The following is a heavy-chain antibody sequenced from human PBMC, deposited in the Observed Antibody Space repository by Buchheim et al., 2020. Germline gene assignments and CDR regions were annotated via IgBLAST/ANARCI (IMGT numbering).Heavy chain of an antibody. CDR3: ATDLNWLLFEH. J-gene: IGHJ4*02. CDR2: ISHDGTVT. V-gene: IGHV3-74*01. D-gene: IGHD3-9*01. CDR1: GFTFSHYV. Sequence: EVQLVESGGGLVQPGGSLRLSCSASGFTFSHYVMHWVRQAPGKGLVWVSRISHDGTVTTYEDSVKGRFTTSRDNAKNTLFLQMNSLRGEDTAIYYCATDLNWLLFEHWGQGAL.